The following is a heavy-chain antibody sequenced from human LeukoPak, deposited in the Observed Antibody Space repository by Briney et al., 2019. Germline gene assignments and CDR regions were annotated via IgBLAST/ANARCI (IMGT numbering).Heavy chain of an antibody. V-gene: IGHV3-33*01. Sequence: GGSLRLSCAASGFTFSSYGMHWVRQAPGKGLEWVAVIWYDGSNKYYADSVKGRFTISRDNSKNTLYLQMNSLRAEDTAVYYCARGLWFGELLMDAYYYYGMDVWGQGTTVTVSS. J-gene: IGHJ6*02. CDR2: IWYDGSNK. CDR1: GFTFSSYG. CDR3: ARGLWFGELLMDAYYYYGMDV. D-gene: IGHD3-10*01.